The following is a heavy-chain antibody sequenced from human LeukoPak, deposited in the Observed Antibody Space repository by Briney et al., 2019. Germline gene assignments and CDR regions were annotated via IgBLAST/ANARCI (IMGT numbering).Heavy chain of an antibody. CDR1: GFTFSSYG. V-gene: IGHV3-30*02. CDR2: IRLDGSNK. CDR3: ARGAYSGSYYGYYYYYYMDV. J-gene: IGHJ6*03. Sequence: GGSLRLSCAASGFTFSSYGMHWVRQAPGKGLEWVAFIRLDGSNKYYADSVKGRFTISRDNSKNTLYLQMSSLRGDDTAVYYCARGAYSGSYYGYYYYYYMDVWGKGTTVTVSS. D-gene: IGHD1-26*01.